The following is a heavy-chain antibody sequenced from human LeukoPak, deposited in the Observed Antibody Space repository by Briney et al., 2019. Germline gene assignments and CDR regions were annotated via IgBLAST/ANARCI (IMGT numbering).Heavy chain of an antibody. CDR2: INHSGST. D-gene: IGHD2-15*01. J-gene: IGHJ4*02. V-gene: IGHV4-34*01. CDR3: ARLYPAYCSGGSCYRFDY. CDR1: GGSFSGYY. Sequence: SETLSLTCAVYGGSFSGYYWSWIRQPPGKGLEWIGEINHSGSTNYNPSLKSRVTISVDTSKNQCSLKLSSVTAADTAVYYCARLYPAYCSGGSCYRFDYWGQGTLVTVSS.